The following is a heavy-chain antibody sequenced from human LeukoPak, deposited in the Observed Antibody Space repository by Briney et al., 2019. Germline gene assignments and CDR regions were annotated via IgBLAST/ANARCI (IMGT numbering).Heavy chain of an antibody. V-gene: IGHV4-59*01. Sequence: SETLSLTCTVSGGSISSYYWSWIRKPPGKGLEWIGYIYYSGSTNYNPSLKSRVTISVDTSKNQFSLKLSSVTAADTAVYYCARTLYGSGSYFDYWGQGTLVTVSS. J-gene: IGHJ4*02. CDR2: IYYSGST. D-gene: IGHD3-10*01. CDR3: ARTLYGSGSYFDY. CDR1: GGSISSYY.